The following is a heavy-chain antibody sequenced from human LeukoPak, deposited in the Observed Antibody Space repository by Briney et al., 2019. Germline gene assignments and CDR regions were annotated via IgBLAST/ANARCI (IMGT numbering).Heavy chain of an antibody. CDR2: IRYDGSKK. D-gene: IGHD4-23*01. Sequence: PGGSLRLSCAASGFTFSSHGMHWVRQAPGKGLEWVATIRYDGSKKWYAESVRGRFTISRDDSKNTLFLQMNNLRVEDTAVYYCARRVLGAVGYFDYWGQGALVTVSS. CDR3: ARRVLGAVGYFDY. CDR1: GFTFSSHG. J-gene: IGHJ4*02. V-gene: IGHV3-33*01.